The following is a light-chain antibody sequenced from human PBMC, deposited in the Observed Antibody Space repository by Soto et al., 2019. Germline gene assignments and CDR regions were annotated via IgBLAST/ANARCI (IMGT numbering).Light chain of an antibody. CDR1: SSDVGGYNY. V-gene: IGLV2-14*01. CDR3: SSYTV. Sequence: QSALTQPASVSGSPGQSSTGSCTGTSSDVGGYNYVSWYQQHPGKAPKLMIYEVSNRPSGVSNRFSGSKSGNTASLTISGLQAEDEADYYCSSYTVFGGATKLTVL. J-gene: IGLJ2*01. CDR2: EVS.